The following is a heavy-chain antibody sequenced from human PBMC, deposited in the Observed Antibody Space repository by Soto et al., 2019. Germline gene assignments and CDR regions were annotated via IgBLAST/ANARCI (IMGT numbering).Heavy chain of an antibody. CDR2: ISYDGSDK. D-gene: IGHD5-12*01. V-gene: IGHV3-30*18. CDR1: GFPFNSYG. J-gene: IGHJ4*02. CDR3: AKEATISGYFDY. Sequence: GSLRLSCATSGFPFNSYGMHWVRQAPGKGLEWVAVISYDGSDKYYADSVKGRFTISRDNSKNTLYLQMNSLRVEDTAVYYCAKEATISGYFDYWGQGTLVTVSS.